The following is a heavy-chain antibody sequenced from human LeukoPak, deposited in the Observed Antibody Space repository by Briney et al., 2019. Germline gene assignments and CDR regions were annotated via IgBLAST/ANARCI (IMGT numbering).Heavy chain of an antibody. J-gene: IGHJ3*02. CDR2: IYYSGST. V-gene: IGHV4-59*01. CDR1: GGSISSYY. D-gene: IGHD2-15*01. Sequence: SETLSLTCTVSGGSISSYYWSWIRQPPGKGLEWIGYIYYSGSTNYNPSLKSRVTISVDTSKNQFSLKLSSVTAADTAVYYCARDRSPARGVVVVAAKGAFDIWGQGTMVTVSS. CDR3: ARDRSPARGVVVVAAKGAFDI.